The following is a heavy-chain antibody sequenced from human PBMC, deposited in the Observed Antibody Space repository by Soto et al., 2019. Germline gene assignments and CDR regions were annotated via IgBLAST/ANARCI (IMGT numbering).Heavy chain of an antibody. J-gene: IGHJ4*01. CDR3: VLRLVGSVYYAVDSLAY. Sequence: PSQLMSLTCTVAEGSSGSRDYHRSRKHQPPGKGLEWIGYIYYSGSTYYNPSLKSRVTISVDTSKNQFSLKLSSVTAAATAVYYCVLRLVGSVYYAVDSLAYWGNGTLVTVSP. CDR1: EGSSGSRDYH. D-gene: IGHD3-3*01. CDR2: IYYSGST. V-gene: IGHV4-30-4*01.